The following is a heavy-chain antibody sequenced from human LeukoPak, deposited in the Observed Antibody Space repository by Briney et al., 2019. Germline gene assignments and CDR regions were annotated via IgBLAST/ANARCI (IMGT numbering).Heavy chain of an antibody. Sequence: ASVKVSCKASGYTFTGYYMHWERQAPGQGLEWMGWINPNSGGTNYAQKVQGRVTMTTDTSTSTASMELRSQRSVDTAVYYCAREFGSDAFDIWGQGTMVTVSS. CDR3: AREFGSDAFDI. CDR1: GYTFTGYY. CDR2: INPNSGGT. D-gene: IGHD3-10*01. J-gene: IGHJ3*02. V-gene: IGHV1-2*02.